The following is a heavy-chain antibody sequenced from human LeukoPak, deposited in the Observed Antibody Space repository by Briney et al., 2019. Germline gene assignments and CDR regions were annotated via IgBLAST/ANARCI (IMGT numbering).Heavy chain of an antibody. V-gene: IGHV1-69-2*01. CDR2: VDPEDGVT. J-gene: IGHJ4*02. CDR1: GYTFTGYY. D-gene: IGHD6-19*01. CDR3: AILIVAGTHFDY. Sequence: ASVKISYKVSGYTFTGYYMQWVQQAPGKGLEWMGLVDPEDGVTIYAEKFQGRVTITADTSTDTAYMELSSLRSEDTAVYYCAILIVAGTHFDYWGQGTLVTVSS.